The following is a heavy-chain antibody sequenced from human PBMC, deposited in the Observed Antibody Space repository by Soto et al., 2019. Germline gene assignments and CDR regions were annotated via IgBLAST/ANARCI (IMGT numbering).Heavy chain of an antibody. Sequence: EVHLLVSGGGLVQPGGSLRLSCAASGFTLDNYAMTWVRQAPGKGLEWVSAISGTDGSTYYADTVKGRFTISRDNSKNTLYLQMNSQRAEDTSIYYCAKVSICSGGDCYCIDYWGQGSLVTVSS. CDR2: ISGTDGST. V-gene: IGHV3-23*01. D-gene: IGHD2-15*01. CDR1: GFTLDNYA. J-gene: IGHJ4*02. CDR3: AKVSICSGGDCYCIDY.